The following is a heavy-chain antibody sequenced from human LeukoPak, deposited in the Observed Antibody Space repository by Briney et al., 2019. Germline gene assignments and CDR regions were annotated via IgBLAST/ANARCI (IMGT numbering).Heavy chain of an antibody. CDR2: MNSGSHYK. D-gene: IGHD2-2*01. V-gene: IGHV3-21*01. CDR3: VRSTSPPQFDY. CDR1: GFTFSSYA. Sequence: NTGGSLRLSCAASGFTFSSYAMSWVRQAPGKGLEWVSSMNSGSHYKEYAHSVKGRFIISRDNAKNSLYLQMNSLRAEDTAVYYCVRSTSPPQFDYWGQGILVSVSS. J-gene: IGHJ4*02.